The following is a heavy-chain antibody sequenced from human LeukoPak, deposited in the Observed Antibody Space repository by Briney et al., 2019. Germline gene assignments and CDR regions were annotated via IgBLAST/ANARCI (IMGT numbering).Heavy chain of an antibody. CDR1: GGSISSYY. J-gene: IGHJ5*02. V-gene: IGHV4-59*01. CDR3: AGVGATGGWFDP. CDR2: IYYSGST. D-gene: IGHD1-26*01. Sequence: SETLSLTCTVSGGSISSYYWSWIRQPPGKGLEWIEYIYYSGSTNYNPSLKSRVTISVDTSKNQFSLNLSSVASTDAAVYYCAGVGATGGWFDPWGQGTLVTVSS.